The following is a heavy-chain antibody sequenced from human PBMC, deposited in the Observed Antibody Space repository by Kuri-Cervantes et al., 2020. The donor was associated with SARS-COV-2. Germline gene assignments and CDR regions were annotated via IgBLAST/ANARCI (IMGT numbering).Heavy chain of an antibody. CDR3: ARDYHDFWSGYYPFEY. Sequence: GGSLRLSCAASGFTLSNYWMSWVRQAPGKGLEWVANIKQDGGERYYVDSVKGRFTISRDNAKNSLYLQMNSLRAEDSAVYYCARDYHDFWSGYYPFEYWGQGTLVTVSS. CDR2: IKQDGGER. J-gene: IGHJ4*02. V-gene: IGHV3-7*05. D-gene: IGHD3-3*01. CDR1: GFTLSNYW.